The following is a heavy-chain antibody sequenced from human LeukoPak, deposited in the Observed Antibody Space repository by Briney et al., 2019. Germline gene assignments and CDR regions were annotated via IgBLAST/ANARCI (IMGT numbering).Heavy chain of an antibody. CDR3: ARDKRLLGHYYYMDV. V-gene: IGHV1-2*02. CDR1: GYTFTGYY. CDR2: INPNSGGT. J-gene: IGHJ6*03. D-gene: IGHD3-10*01. Sequence: ASVKVSCKASGYTFTGYYMHWVRQAPGQGLEWMGWINPNSGGTNYAQKFQGRVTITTDESTSTAYMELSSLRSEDTAVYYCARDKRLLGHYYYMDVWGKGTTVTVSS.